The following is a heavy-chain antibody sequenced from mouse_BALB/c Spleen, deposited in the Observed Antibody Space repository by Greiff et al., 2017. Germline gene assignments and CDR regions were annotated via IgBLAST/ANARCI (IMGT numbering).Heavy chain of an antibody. J-gene: IGHJ3*01. V-gene: IGHV5-6-5*01. CDR1: GFTFSSYA. CDR3: ARSTMIPWFAY. CDR2: ISSGGST. D-gene: IGHD2-4*01. Sequence: EVKLVESGGGLVKPGGSLKLSCAASGFTFSSYAMSWVRQTPEKRLEWVASISSGGSTYYPDSVKGRFTISRDNARNILYLQMSSLRSEDTAMYYCARSTMIPWFAYWGQGTLVTVSA.